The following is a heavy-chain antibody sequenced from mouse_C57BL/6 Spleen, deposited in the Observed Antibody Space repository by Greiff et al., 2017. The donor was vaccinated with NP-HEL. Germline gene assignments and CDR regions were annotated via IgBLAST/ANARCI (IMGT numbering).Heavy chain of an antibody. CDR2: LTPYNGGT. J-gene: IGHJ2*01. Sequence: HLPHSVPLLVHPGASVKMSCKASGYTFTYYSLHFVNQSPFHFLYFLFFLTPYNGGTSYNQKFKGKATLTVDKSSSTAYMELNSLTSEDSAVYYCARSNPLDYWGQGTTLTVSS. CDR3: ARSNPLDY. D-gene: IGHD6-1*01. CDR1: GYTFTYYS. V-gene: IGHV1-19*01.